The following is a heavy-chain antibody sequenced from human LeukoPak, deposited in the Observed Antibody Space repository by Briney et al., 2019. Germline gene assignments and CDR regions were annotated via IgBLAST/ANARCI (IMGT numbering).Heavy chain of an antibody. CDR1: GGSISSYY. CDR3: ATSPGYSYGNWFDP. Sequence: SETLSLTCTVSGGSISSYYWSWIRQPPGKGLEWTGYIYYSGSTNYNPSLKSRVTISVDTSKNQFSLKLSSVTAADTAVYYCATSPGYSYGNWFDPWGQGTLVTVSS. CDR2: IYYSGST. V-gene: IGHV4-59*01. J-gene: IGHJ5*02. D-gene: IGHD5-18*01.